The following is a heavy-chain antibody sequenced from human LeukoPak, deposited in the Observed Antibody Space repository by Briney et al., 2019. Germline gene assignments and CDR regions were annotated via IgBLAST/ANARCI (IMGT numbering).Heavy chain of an antibody. D-gene: IGHD5-12*01. J-gene: IGHJ5*02. CDR2: IYYSGST. Sequence: WETLSLTCTVSGGSISSYYWSWIRQPPGKGLEWIGYIYYSGSTNYNPSLKSRATISVDTSKNQFSLKLSSVTAADTAVYYCARDLRLHGDNWFDPWGQGTLVTVSS. CDR3: ARDLRLHGDNWFDP. CDR1: GGSISSYY. V-gene: IGHV4-59*01.